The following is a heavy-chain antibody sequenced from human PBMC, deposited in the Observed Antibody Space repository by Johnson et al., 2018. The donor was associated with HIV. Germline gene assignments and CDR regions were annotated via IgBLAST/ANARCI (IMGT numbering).Heavy chain of an antibody. CDR2: IYSGGST. D-gene: IGHD6-13*01. CDR3: ALADIAAAGDAFDI. V-gene: IGHV3-66*01. CDR1: GFTVRSNY. J-gene: IGHJ3*02. Sequence: VQLVESGGGLVQPGGSLRLSCAASGFTVRSNYMPWVRQAPGKGLEWVSVIYSGGSTYYAAPVQGGFTIARDNSKNTLYFQMNSLRAEDTAVYYCALADIAAAGDAFDIWGQGTMVTVSS.